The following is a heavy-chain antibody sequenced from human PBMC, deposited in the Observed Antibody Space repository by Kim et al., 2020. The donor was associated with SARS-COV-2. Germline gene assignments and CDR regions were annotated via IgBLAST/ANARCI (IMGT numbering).Heavy chain of an antibody. Sequence: ASVKVSCKASGYTFTGYYMHWVRQAPGQGLEWMGRINPNSGGTNYAQKFQGRVTMTRDTSISTAYMELSRLRSDDTAVYYCARDTAMVKNDAFDIWGQGTMVTVSS. CDR3: ARDTAMVKNDAFDI. CDR1: GYTFTGYY. V-gene: IGHV1-2*06. D-gene: IGHD5-18*01. J-gene: IGHJ3*02. CDR2: INPNSGGT.